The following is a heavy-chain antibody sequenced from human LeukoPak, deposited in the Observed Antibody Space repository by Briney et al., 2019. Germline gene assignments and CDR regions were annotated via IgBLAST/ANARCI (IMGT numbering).Heavy chain of an antibody. D-gene: IGHD3-9*01. CDR1: GFTFSGYA. J-gene: IGHJ5*02. V-gene: IGHV3-53*01. CDR3: ARDHVGGTAYFLGAGSFYP. Sequence: PGGSLRHLRAASGFTFSGYAMHWVRQAPGKGLEWVAVIYSDGRTYYADSVKSRFTISRDNSKNTLYLQMNSLRAEDTAVYFCARDHVGGTAYFLGAGSFYPWGHGDLVTVSS. CDR2: IYSDGRT.